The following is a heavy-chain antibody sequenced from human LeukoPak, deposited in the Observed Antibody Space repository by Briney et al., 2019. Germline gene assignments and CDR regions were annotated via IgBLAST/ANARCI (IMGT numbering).Heavy chain of an antibody. J-gene: IGHJ4*02. CDR3: ARRAGDSSFQWGFDF. CDR1: GFTFSTYS. Sequence: GGSLRLSCAASGFTFSTYSMNWVRQAPGKGLKWLSSISSSSDYIYYADSVKGRFTISRDNAKNSPYLQMNSLRADDTAVYYCARRAGDSSFQWGFDFWGQGTLVTVSS. D-gene: IGHD2-21*02. V-gene: IGHV3-21*01. CDR2: ISSSSDYI.